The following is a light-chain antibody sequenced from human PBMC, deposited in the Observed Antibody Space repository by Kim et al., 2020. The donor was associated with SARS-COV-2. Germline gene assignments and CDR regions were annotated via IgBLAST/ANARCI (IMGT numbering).Light chain of an antibody. CDR2: LNSDGSH. Sequence: VKLTSTLSSGHSSYDIAWHQQQPEKGRRYLMKLNSDGSHSKGDGSTDRCSGSSSGAERYLTNSSRQSEDEADYYCQTWGTGIQWVFGGGTKLTVL. CDR1: SGHSSYD. J-gene: IGLJ3*02. CDR3: QTWGTGIQWV. V-gene: IGLV4-69*01.